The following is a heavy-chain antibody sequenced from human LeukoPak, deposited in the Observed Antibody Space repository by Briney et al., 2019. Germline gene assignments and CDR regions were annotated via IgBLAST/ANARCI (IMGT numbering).Heavy chain of an antibody. V-gene: IGHV4-39*01. Sequence: SETLSLTCTVSGDSISSSSYYWGWIRQPPGKGLEWIGEIFHSGSTNYNPSLKSRVTISLGKSKNQFSLVLSSVTAADTAVYYCARQALIVVVVAATEFDYWGQGTLVTVSS. CDR1: GDSISSSSYY. D-gene: IGHD2-15*01. CDR2: IFHSGST. CDR3: ARQALIVVVVAATEFDY. J-gene: IGHJ4*02.